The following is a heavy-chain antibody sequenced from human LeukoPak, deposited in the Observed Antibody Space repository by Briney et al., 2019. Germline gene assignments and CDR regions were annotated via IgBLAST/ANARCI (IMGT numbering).Heavy chain of an antibody. J-gene: IGHJ3*02. Sequence: SQTLSLTCSVPGGSISGYDWTWIRQPSGKGLEWIGRVYTSGSTHYNPSLKTRLTMSVDTSKNQFSLKLSSVTAADTAVYYCARLITGTTTAFDIWGQGTMVTVSS. CDR3: ARLITGTTTAFDI. V-gene: IGHV4-4*07. CDR2: VYTSGST. CDR1: GGSISGYD. D-gene: IGHD1-7*01.